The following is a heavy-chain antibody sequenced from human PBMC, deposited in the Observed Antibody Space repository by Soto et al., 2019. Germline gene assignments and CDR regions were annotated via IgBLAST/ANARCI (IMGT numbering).Heavy chain of an antibody. CDR2: IYYSGST. D-gene: IGHD2-15*01. J-gene: IGHJ5*02. CDR1: GGSISSGDYY. V-gene: IGHV4-30-4*01. CDR3: ARHIVVVVAASWFDP. Sequence: SETLSLTCTVSGGSISSGDYYWSWIRQPPGKGLEWIGYIYYSGSTYYNPSLKSRVTISVDTSKNQFSLKLSSVTAADTAVYYCARHIVVVVAASWFDPWGQGTLVTVSS.